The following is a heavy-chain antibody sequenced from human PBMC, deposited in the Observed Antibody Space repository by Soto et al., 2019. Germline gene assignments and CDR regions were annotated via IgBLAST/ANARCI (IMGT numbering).Heavy chain of an antibody. J-gene: IGHJ4*02. D-gene: IGHD3-22*01. CDR1: GFTFSSYW. CDR3: ARSSSWYYDSSGYYDY. CDR2: IKQDGSEK. V-gene: IGHV3-7*05. Sequence: PGGSLRLSCAASGFTFSSYWMSWVRQAPGKGLEWVANIKQDGSEKYYVDSVKGRFTISRDNAKNSLYLQMNSLRAEDTAVYYCARSSSWYYDSSGYYDYWGQGTLVTVSS.